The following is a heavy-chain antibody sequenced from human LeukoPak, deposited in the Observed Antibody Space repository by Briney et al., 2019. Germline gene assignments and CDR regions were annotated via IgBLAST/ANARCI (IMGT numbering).Heavy chain of an antibody. CDR1: GGSNSISGFF. V-gene: IGHV4-39*01. CDR2: IYYSGST. J-gene: IGHJ6*02. CDR3: ARRGGAMIVTVRGTVGVDV. D-gene: IGHD3-22*01. Sequence: SETLSLTYAVSGGSNSISGFFCAWVRQPPGKGLEWIGSIYYSGSTYYNPSLKSRVTISVDTSKKQFSLKLSSVTAADTAVYYCARRGGAMIVTVRGTVGVDVWGQGTTVTVSS.